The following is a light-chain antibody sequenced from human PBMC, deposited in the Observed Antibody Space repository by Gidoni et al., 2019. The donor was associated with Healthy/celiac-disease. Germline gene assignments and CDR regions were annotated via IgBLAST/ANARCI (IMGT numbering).Light chain of an antibody. CDR1: QSVSSY. Sequence: EIVLTKYPATLSLSPGERATLSCRASQSVSSYLAWYQQKPGQAPRLLIYDASNRATGIPARFSGSGSGTDFTLTISSLEPEDFAVYYCQQRSNWRGTFXQXTRLEIK. CDR3: QQRSNWRGT. CDR2: DAS. V-gene: IGKV3-11*01. J-gene: IGKJ5*01.